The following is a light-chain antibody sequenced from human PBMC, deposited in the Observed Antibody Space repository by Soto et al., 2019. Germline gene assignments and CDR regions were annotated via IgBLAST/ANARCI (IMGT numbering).Light chain of an antibody. CDR1: SSNIGNNY. CDR3: ATWDDSLSGYVI. CDR2: RSN. Sequence: QSVLTQPPSASGTPGQRVTISCSGSSSNIGNNYVYWYQKLPGTAPKLLIYRSNQRPSGVPDRFSGSKSGTSASLAISGPRSEDEADYYCATWDDSLSGYVIFGGGTKLTV. J-gene: IGLJ2*01. V-gene: IGLV1-47*01.